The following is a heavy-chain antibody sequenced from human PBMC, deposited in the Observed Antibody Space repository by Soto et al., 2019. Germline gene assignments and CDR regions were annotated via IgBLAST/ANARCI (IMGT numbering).Heavy chain of an antibody. CDR3: ARQAFDSTSSVPHAFDI. CDR1: GNSFNNDW. V-gene: IGHV5-51*01. Sequence: RGESLKISCKGSGNSFNNDWIGWGRQTPGKGLEWMGMMQPGDSDNRYSQSFQGQVTISGDKSINPVYLQWSSLKAADTAMYYCARQAFDSTSSVPHAFDIWGQGTMVTVSS. D-gene: IGHD6-6*01. CDR2: MQPGDSDN. J-gene: IGHJ3*02.